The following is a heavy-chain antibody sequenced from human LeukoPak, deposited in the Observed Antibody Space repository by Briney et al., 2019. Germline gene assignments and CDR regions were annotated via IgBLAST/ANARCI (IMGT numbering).Heavy chain of an antibody. Sequence: GRSLRLSCAASGFTFSSYGMHWVRQAPGKGLERVAVIWYDGSNKYYADSVKGRFTISRDNSKNTLYLQMNSLRAEDTAVYYCAKSGPDYGDYYYYYYMDVWGKGTTVTVSS. CDR3: AKSGPDYGDYYYYYYMDV. D-gene: IGHD4-17*01. CDR1: GFTFSSYG. CDR2: IWYDGSNK. J-gene: IGHJ6*03. V-gene: IGHV3-33*06.